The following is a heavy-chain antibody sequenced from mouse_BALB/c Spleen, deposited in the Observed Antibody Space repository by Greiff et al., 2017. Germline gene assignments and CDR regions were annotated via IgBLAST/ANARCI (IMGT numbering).Heavy chain of an antibody. J-gene: IGHJ3*01. D-gene: IGHD1-1*01. CDR1: GFNIKDTY. V-gene: IGHV14-3*02. Sequence: EVQLQQSGAELVKPGASVKLSCTASGFNIKDTYMHWVKQRPEQGLEWIGRIDPANGNTKYDPKFQGKATITADTSSNTAYLQLSSLTSEDTAVYYCAPHASLRSAWFAYWGQGTLVTVSA. CDR2: IDPANGNT. CDR3: APHASLRSAWFAY.